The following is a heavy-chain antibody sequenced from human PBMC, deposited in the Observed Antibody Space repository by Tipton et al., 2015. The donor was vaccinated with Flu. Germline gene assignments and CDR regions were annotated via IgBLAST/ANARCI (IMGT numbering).Heavy chain of an antibody. J-gene: IGHJ4*02. CDR2: IYYSGST. D-gene: IGHD1-26*01. Sequence: TLSLTCTVSGGSIGSSVFYWGWIRQPPGKGLEWIANIYYSGSTSYNPSLRSRATISVDASRNQFSLRLTSVTAADTAVYYCAREVYSGTYDYRGQGALVTVSS. V-gene: IGHV4-39*07. CDR1: GGSIGSSVFY. CDR3: AREVYSGTYDY.